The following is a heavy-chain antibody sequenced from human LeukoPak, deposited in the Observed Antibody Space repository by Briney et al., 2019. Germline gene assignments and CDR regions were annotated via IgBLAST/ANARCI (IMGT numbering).Heavy chain of an antibody. Sequence: SETLSLTCAVYGGSFSGYYWSWIRQPPGKGLEWIGEINHSGSTNYNPSLKSRVTISVDTSKNQFSLKLSSVTAADTAVYYCASRLRPYPKHFDYWGQGTLVTVSS. V-gene: IGHV4-34*01. CDR2: INHSGST. D-gene: IGHD5-12*01. CDR1: GGSFSGYY. J-gene: IGHJ4*02. CDR3: ASRLRPYPKHFDY.